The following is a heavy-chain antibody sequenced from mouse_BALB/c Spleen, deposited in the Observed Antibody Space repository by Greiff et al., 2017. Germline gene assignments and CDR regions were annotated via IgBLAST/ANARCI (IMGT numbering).Heavy chain of an antibody. CDR2: IDPSDSYT. Sequence: QVQLKQPGAELVKPGASVKLSCKASGYTFTSYWMHWVKQRPGQGLEWIGEIDPSDSYTNYNQKFKGKATLTVDKSSSTAYMQLSSLTSEDSAVYYCAREYGNSPFAYWGQGTLVTVSA. V-gene: IGHV1-69*02. CDR3: AREYGNSPFAY. D-gene: IGHD2-10*02. J-gene: IGHJ3*01. CDR1: GYTFTSYW.